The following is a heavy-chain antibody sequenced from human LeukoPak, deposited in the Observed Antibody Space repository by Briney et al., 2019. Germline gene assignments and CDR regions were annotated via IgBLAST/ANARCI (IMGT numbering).Heavy chain of an antibody. D-gene: IGHD3-10*01. Sequence: ASVKVSCKASGYTFTGYYMHWVRQAPGQGLEWMGRINPNSGGTNYAQKFQGRVTMTRDTSISTAYMELSRLRSDDTAVCYCARVTMVRGVSPLLYWGQGTLVTVSS. CDR1: GYTFTGYY. J-gene: IGHJ4*02. CDR3: ARVTMVRGVSPLLY. V-gene: IGHV1-2*06. CDR2: INPNSGGT.